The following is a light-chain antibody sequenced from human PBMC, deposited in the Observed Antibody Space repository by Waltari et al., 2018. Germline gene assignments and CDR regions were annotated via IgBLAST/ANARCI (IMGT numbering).Light chain of an antibody. CDR1: SSDVGGYNY. V-gene: IGLV2-14*03. Sequence: QSALTQPASVSGSPGPSLTLSCTGHSSDVGGYNYVSWYQHHPGNAPKLLIYDVSNRPSGVSNRFSGSKSGNTASLTISGLQAEDEADYYCSSYTSSSTVVFGGGTKLTVL. CDR2: DVS. J-gene: IGLJ2*01. CDR3: SSYTSSSTVV.